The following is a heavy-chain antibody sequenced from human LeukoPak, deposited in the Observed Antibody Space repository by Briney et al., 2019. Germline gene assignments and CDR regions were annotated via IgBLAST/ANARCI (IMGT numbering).Heavy chain of an antibody. J-gene: IGHJ5*02. Sequence: GGSLRLSCAASGFTFDDYAMHWVRQAPGKGLEWVSGISWNSGSIGYADSVKGRFTISRDNAKNSLYLQMNSLRAEDTALYYCAKDSYGSGSSGWFDPWGQGTLVTVSS. CDR3: AKDSYGSGSSGWFDP. V-gene: IGHV3-9*01. CDR1: GFTFDDYA. CDR2: ISWNSGSI. D-gene: IGHD3-10*01.